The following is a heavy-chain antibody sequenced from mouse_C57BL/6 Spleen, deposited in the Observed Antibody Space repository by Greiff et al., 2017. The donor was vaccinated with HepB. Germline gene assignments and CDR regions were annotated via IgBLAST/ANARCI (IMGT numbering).Heavy chain of an antibody. CDR3: VSTGNYAMDY. D-gene: IGHD4-1*02. CDR1: GYAFSSYW. CDR2: IYPGDGDN. J-gene: IGHJ4*01. V-gene: IGHV1-80*01. Sequence: QVQLQQSGAELVKPGDSVKITCKASGYAFSSYWMNWVKQRPGKGLEWIGQIYPGDGDNNYNGKFKGKATLTADKSSSTSYRQLSSLTSEDSAVYFCVSTGNYAMDYWGQGTSVTVSS.